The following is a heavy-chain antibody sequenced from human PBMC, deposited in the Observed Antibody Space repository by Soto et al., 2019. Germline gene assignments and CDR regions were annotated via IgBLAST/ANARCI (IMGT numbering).Heavy chain of an antibody. V-gene: IGHV4-31*03. D-gene: IGHD6-19*01. CDR3: ARGGPYSSGWYVNYYYYMDV. J-gene: IGHJ6*03. Sequence: QVQLQESGPGLVKPSQTLSLTCTVSGGSISSGGYYWSWIRQHPGKGLEWIGYIYYSGSTYYNPSLKSRVTISVDTSKNQFSLKLSSGTAADTAVYYCARGGPYSSGWYVNYYYYMDVWGKGTTVTVSS. CDR1: GGSISSGGYY. CDR2: IYYSGST.